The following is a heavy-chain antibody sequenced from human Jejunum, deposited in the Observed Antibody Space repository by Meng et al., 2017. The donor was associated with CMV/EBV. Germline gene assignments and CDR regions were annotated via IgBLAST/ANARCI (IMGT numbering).Heavy chain of an antibody. CDR3: ARGGIFRGIDY. J-gene: IGHJ4*02. Sequence: QVKLQGSGQRLLNTSQTLSLTCTVSGDSISSGDYSWNWIRQSPGKGLEWIGYIYYNGNAYYNPSLQSRVSISVDTSKNEFSLNLNSVTAADTALYFCARGGIFRGIDYWGQGTLVTVSS. CDR1: GDSISSGDYS. V-gene: IGHV4-30-4*08. CDR2: IYYNGNA. D-gene: IGHD3-10*01.